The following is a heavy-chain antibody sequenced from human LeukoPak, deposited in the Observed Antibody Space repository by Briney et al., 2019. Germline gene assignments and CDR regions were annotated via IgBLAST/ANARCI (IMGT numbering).Heavy chain of an antibody. CDR3: ARGSDYYDSSGSANLYYFDY. Sequence: SETLSLTCAVYGGSFSGYYWSWIRQPPGKGLEWIGEINHSGSTNYNPSLKSRVTISVDTSKNQFSLKLSSVTAADTAAYYCARGSDYYDSSGSANLYYFDYWGQGTLVTVSS. J-gene: IGHJ4*02. D-gene: IGHD3-22*01. CDR1: GGSFSGYY. CDR2: INHSGST. V-gene: IGHV4-34*01.